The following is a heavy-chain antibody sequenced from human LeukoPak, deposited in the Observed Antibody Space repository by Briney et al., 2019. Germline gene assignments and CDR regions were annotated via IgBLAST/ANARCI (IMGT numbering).Heavy chain of an antibody. CDR1: GFTFSSYG. CDR2: IWYDGSNK. J-gene: IGHJ4*02. D-gene: IGHD6-13*01. CDR3: ARSDRYSSSWYYDY. V-gene: IGHV3-33*01. Sequence: PGWSLRLSCAASGFTFSSYGMHWVRQAPGKGLEWVAVIWYDGSNKYYADSVKGRFTISRDNSKNTLYLQMNSLRAEDTAVYYCARSDRYSSSWYYDYWGQGTLVTVSS.